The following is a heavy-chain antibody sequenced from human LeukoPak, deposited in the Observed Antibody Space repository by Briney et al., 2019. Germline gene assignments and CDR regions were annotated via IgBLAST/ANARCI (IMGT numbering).Heavy chain of an antibody. Sequence: GGSLRLSCAASGFTFSSYSMNWVRQAPGEGLEWVSYISSSSSTIYYADSVKGRFTISRDNAKNSLYLQMNNLRAEDTAVYYCARGSLIAARRSWFDPWGQGTLVTVSS. CDR2: ISSSSSTI. CDR3: ARGSLIAARRSWFDP. V-gene: IGHV3-48*01. D-gene: IGHD6-6*01. CDR1: GFTFSSYS. J-gene: IGHJ5*02.